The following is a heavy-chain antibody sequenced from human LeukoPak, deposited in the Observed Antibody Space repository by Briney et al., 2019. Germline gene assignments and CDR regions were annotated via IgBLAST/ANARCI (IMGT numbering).Heavy chain of an antibody. CDR1: GFTFSSYA. CDR2: ISGSGGST. J-gene: IGHJ5*02. D-gene: IGHD2-2*01. Sequence: GGSLRLSCAASGFTFSSYAMSWVRQAPGKGLEWVSAISGSGGSTYYADSVKGRFTISRDNSKNTLYLQMNSLTPEDTAVYYCAKGYGSSTSYGNWFDPWGQGTLVTVSS. V-gene: IGHV3-23*01. CDR3: AKGYGSSTSYGNWFDP.